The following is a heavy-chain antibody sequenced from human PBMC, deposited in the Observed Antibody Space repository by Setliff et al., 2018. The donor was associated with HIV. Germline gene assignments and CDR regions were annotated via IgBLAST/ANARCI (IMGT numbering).Heavy chain of an antibody. CDR2: INSATGGT. Sequence: ASVKVSCKASGYTFTDNYIHWVRQAPGQGLEWMAWINSATGGTNYAQNFQGWVTETRDTSINTVYMELSSLKSDDTAVYYCARDYLHVFDIWGQGTMVTVSS. J-gene: IGHJ3*02. CDR1: GYTFTDNY. V-gene: IGHV1-2*04. CDR3: ARDYLHVFDI.